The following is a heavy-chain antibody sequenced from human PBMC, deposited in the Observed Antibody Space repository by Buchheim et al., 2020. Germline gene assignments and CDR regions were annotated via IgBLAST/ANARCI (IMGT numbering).Heavy chain of an antibody. J-gene: IGHJ4*02. Sequence: QVQLVESGGGVVQPGRSLRLSCAVTGFPFSNSAFHWVRQAPGKGLEWVAIISYDGDYKIYADSVKGRFTISRDNSKNTLHLQMNSLRTDDTGVYHCARDFERCGRRSKFDYWGQGTL. CDR3: ARDFERCGRRSKFDY. D-gene: IGHD2-21*01. CDR1: GFPFSNSA. CDR2: ISYDGDYK. V-gene: IGHV3-30-3*01.